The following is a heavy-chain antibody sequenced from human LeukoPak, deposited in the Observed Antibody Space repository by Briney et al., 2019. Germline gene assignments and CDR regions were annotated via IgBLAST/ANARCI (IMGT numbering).Heavy chain of an antibody. CDR2: ISAFNRNT. D-gene: IGHD3-22*01. Sequence: GPSVKVSCKASGYTFTSYGISWVRQAPGQGLEWMGWISAFNRNTNYAQKLQGRVTMTTDTSTGTAYMELRSLRSDDTAVYYCARGYYDSSGYAPYYYYYYYMDVWGRGTTVTVS. CDR3: ARGYYDSSGYAPYYYYYYYMDV. CDR1: GYTFTSYG. V-gene: IGHV1-18*01. J-gene: IGHJ6*03.